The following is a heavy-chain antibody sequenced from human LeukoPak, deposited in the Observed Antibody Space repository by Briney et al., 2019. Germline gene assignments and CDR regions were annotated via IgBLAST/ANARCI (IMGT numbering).Heavy chain of an antibody. V-gene: IGHV3-48*04. D-gene: IGHD4-23*01. CDR1: GFTFSSYW. CDR2: ISSSGSTI. J-gene: IGHJ3*02. Sequence: PGGSLRPSCAASGFTFSSYWMHWIRQAPGKGLEWVSYISSSGSTIYYADSVKGRFTISRDNAKNSLYLQMNSLRAEDMALYYCAKDIATVVTPGGFNAFDIWGQGTMVTVSS. CDR3: AKDIATVVTPGGFNAFDI.